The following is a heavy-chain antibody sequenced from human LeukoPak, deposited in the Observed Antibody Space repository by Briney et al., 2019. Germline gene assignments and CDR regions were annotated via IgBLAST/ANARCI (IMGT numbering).Heavy chain of an antibody. Sequence: SSVKVSCKASGGTFSSYTISWVRQAPGQGLEWMGSIIPILGIANYAQKFQGRVTITADKSTSTAYMELSSLRSEDTAVYYCARDLGGHYDILTGYYNLDYWGQGTLVTVSS. J-gene: IGHJ4*02. CDR3: ARDLGGHYDILTGYYNLDY. V-gene: IGHV1-69*04. CDR1: GGTFSSYT. D-gene: IGHD3-9*01. CDR2: IIPILGIA.